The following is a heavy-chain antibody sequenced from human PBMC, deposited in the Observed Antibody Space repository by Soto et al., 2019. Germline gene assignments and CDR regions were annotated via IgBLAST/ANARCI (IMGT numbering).Heavy chain of an antibody. CDR2: ISYDGHNK. CDR1: GFTFTTFG. Sequence: QVQLVESGGGVVQPGGSLRLSCPASGFTFTTFGIHWVRQAPGKGLEWVALISYDGHNKYYSDSVKGRFTISRDNYKNTLSLQMNSLRAEDTAVYYCAKDLQAYGDYNYYYYGMDVWGQGTTVSVSS. CDR3: AKDLQAYGDYNYYYYGMDV. V-gene: IGHV3-30*18. J-gene: IGHJ6*02. D-gene: IGHD4-17*01.